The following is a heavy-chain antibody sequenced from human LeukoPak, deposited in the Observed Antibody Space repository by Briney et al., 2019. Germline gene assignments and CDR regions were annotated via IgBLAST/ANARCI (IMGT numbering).Heavy chain of an antibody. CDR1: GGSISSSSYY. CDR3: ARGLYYYGSGSYYTK. Sequence: SETLSLTCTVSGGSISSSSYYWGWIRQPPGKGLEWIGSIYYSGSTFYNPSLKSRVTVSIDTSKKQFSLKLSSVTAADTAVYYCARGLYYYGSGSYYTKWGQGTLVTVSS. D-gene: IGHD3-10*01. J-gene: IGHJ4*02. V-gene: IGHV4-39*07. CDR2: IYYSGST.